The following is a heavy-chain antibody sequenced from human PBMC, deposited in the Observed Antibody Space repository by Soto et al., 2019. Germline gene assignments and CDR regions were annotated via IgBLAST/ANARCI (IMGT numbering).Heavy chain of an antibody. CDR3: AKDQGSSWYEIDY. V-gene: IGHV3-23*01. CDR1: GFTFSNYA. Sequence: GGSLRLSCAASGFTFSNYAVTWVRQAPGKGLEWVSTISGSGGSTYYADSVKGRFTISRDNSKNTLYLQMNSLRAEDTAVYYFAKDQGSSWYEIDYWGQGTLVTVSS. J-gene: IGHJ4*02. D-gene: IGHD6-13*01. CDR2: ISGSGGST.